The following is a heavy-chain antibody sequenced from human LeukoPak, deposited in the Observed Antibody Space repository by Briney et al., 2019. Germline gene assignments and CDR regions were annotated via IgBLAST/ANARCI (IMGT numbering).Heavy chain of an antibody. CDR2: ISYDGSNK. CDR3: ARVMWELRIYYYYGMDV. V-gene: IGHV3-30-3*01. J-gene: IGHJ6*02. Sequence: GGSLRLSCAASGFNFSSYAMHWVRQAPGKGLEWVAVISYDGSNKYYADSEKGRFTISRDNSKNTLYLQMNSLRAEDTAVYYCARVMWELRIYYYYGMDVWGQGTTVTVSS. D-gene: IGHD1-26*01. CDR1: GFNFSSYA.